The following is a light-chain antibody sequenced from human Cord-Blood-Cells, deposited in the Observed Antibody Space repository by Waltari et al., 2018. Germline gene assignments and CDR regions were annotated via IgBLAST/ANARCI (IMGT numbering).Light chain of an antibody. CDR2: DAS. CDR1: QSVSSY. J-gene: IGKJ5*01. CDR3: QQRSNWPIT. V-gene: IGKV3-11*01. Sequence: EIVLTQSPATLSLSPGERATLSCRASQSVSSYLAWYQQKPGQAPRLLIYDASNRATGIPARFSGSGSGTDFTLTISSLDPEDFAVYYCQQRSNWPITFGQGTRREIK.